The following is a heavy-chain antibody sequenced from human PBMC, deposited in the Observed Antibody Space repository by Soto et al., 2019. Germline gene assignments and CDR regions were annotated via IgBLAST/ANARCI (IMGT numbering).Heavy chain of an antibody. Sequence: QLQLQESGPGLAKPPETLSLTCSVAGDSISSESHHWGWVRQPPGKGLEWIGSSFYNGNTYYNPSPKSRVTISLDTSKNQFSLRLSSVTAADTAVYYCARHRGPTGPNYWGQGTLVTVSS. J-gene: IGHJ4*02. D-gene: IGHD3-10*01. CDR1: GDSISSESHH. CDR2: SFYNGNT. V-gene: IGHV4-39*01. CDR3: ARHRGPTGPNY.